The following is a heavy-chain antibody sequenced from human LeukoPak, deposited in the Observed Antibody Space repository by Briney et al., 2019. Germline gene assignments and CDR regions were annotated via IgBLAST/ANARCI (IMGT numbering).Heavy chain of an antibody. CDR1: GGTFSSYA. CDR3: ARAGIITFGGVIADNWFDP. D-gene: IGHD3-16*02. Sequence: SVKVSCKASGGTFSSYAISWVRQAPGQGREWMGGIIPIFGTANYAQKFQGRVTITTDESTSTDYMELSSLRSEDTAVYYCARAGIITFGGVIADNWFDPWGQGTLITVSS. J-gene: IGHJ5*02. CDR2: IIPIFGTA. V-gene: IGHV1-69*05.